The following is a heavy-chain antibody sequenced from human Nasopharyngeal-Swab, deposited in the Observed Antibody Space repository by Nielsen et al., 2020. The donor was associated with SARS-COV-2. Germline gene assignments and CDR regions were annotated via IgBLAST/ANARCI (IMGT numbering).Heavy chain of an antibody. V-gene: IGHV4-31*03. CDR1: GGSVDSGGQY. D-gene: IGHD3-3*01. CDR3: ARREAGVTGGPFDI. CDR2: IHYNGKT. J-gene: IGHJ2*01. Sequence: SETLSPTCTVSGGSVDSGGQYWSWIRQHPGKGLECIGYIHYNGKTYYTPSLKSRVNISMDKYKNEFSLKLDHVTAADTAVYYCARREAGVTGGPFDIWGRGTLVTVSS.